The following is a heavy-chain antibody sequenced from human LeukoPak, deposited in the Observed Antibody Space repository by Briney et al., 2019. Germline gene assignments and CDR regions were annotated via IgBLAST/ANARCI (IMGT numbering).Heavy chain of an antibody. CDR1: GFTLNYYG. Sequence: GGSLRLSCVASGFTLNYYGMSWVRQAPGKALEWVSGISGGGDITYYADSVKGRFTISRDNSKNTLYLQMNSLRAEDTAVYYCARVGVFSSSWLLYWGQGTLVTVSS. CDR2: ISGGGDIT. CDR3: ARVGVFSSSWLLY. V-gene: IGHV3-23*01. J-gene: IGHJ4*02. D-gene: IGHD6-13*01.